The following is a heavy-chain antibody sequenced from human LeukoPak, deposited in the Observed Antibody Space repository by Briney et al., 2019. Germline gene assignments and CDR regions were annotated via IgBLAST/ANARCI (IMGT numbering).Heavy chain of an antibody. D-gene: IGHD5-18*01. V-gene: IGHV3-7*01. CDR3: ARDSTGYGYEEWN. J-gene: IGHJ4*02. CDR1: VFTFSRFW. CDR2: IKQDGSEK. Sequence: GGALRLSCAASVFTFSRFWMSCVRQAPGKGLEWVANIKQDGSEKYYVDSVKGRFTISRDNAKNSLYLQMNSLRAEDTALYYCARDSTGYGYEEWNWGQGTLVTVSS.